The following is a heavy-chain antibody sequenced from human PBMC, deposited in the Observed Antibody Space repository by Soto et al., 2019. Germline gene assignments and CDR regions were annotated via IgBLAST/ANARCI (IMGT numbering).Heavy chain of an antibody. CDR2: IIPIFGTA. V-gene: IGHV1-69*13. CDR3: ARPALRQQLARPYGMDV. Sequence: SVKVSCKASGGTFSSYAISWVRQAPGQGLEWMGGIIPIFGTANYAQKFQGRVTITADESTSTAYMELSSLRSEDTAVYYCARPALRQQLARPYGMDVWGQGTTVTVSS. CDR1: GGTFSSYA. J-gene: IGHJ6*02. D-gene: IGHD6-13*01.